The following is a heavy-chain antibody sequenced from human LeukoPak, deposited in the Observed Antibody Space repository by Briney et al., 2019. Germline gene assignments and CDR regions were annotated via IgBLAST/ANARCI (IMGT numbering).Heavy chain of an antibody. CDR1: GFIFSSYA. CDR2: ISGSGGST. V-gene: IGHV3-23*01. CDR3: AKEKAIAVAGTDY. Sequence: GGSLRLSCIASGFIFSSYAMSWVRQAPGKGLEWVSAISGSGGSTYYADSVKGQFTISRDNSKNTLYLQMNSLRAEDTAVYYCAKEKAIAVAGTDYWGQGTLVTVSS. J-gene: IGHJ4*02. D-gene: IGHD6-19*01.